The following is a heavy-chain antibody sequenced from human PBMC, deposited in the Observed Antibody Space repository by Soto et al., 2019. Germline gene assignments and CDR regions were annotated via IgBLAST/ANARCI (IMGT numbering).Heavy chain of an antibody. V-gene: IGHV3-48*01. CDR2: ISSGSSTI. Sequence: EVQLVESGGGLVQPGGSLRLSCAASGFTFNIYSMNWVRQAPGKGLEWVSYISSGSSTICYADSVKGRFTISRDNAKNSLSLQMNSLRAEDTAVYYCARGYYGDYVTDYWGQGSPVTVSS. CDR3: ARGYYGDYVTDY. J-gene: IGHJ4*02. D-gene: IGHD4-17*01. CDR1: GFTFNIYS.